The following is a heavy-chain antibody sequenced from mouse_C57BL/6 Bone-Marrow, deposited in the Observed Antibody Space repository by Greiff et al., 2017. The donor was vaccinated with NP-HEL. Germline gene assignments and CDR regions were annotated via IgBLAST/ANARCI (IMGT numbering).Heavy chain of an antibody. CDR1: GFNITDYY. V-gene: IGHV14-2*01. Sequence: VQLQQSGAELVKPGASVKLSCTASGFNITDYYMHWVKQRTEQGLEWIGRIDPEDGETKYAPKFPGKATLTADTSSNTAYLQLSSLTSEDSAVYYGARAAQALFDYWGQGTTLTVSS. D-gene: IGHD3-2*02. J-gene: IGHJ2*01. CDR2: IDPEDGET. CDR3: ARAAQALFDY.